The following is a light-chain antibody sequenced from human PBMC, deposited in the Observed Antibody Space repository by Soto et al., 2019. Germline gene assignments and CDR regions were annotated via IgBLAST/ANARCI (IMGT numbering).Light chain of an antibody. CDR3: QQYNTHST. CDR2: DAS. Sequence: DIQMTQSPSTLSASVGDRVTITCRASQSISNWLAWYKKKPGKAPNPLIYDASTLKTGVPSRFSGSGSGSEFNFTITGLKPDDFATYFCQQYNTHSTVGQGTRLEIK. CDR1: QSISNW. V-gene: IGKV1-5*01. J-gene: IGKJ5*01.